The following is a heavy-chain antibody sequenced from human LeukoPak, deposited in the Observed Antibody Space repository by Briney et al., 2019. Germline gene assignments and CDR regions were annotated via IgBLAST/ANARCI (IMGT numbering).Heavy chain of an antibody. CDR3: AKRASGSYYYYYGMDV. Sequence: GGSLRLSCAASGFTVSSNYMSWVRQAPGKGLEWVSAISGSGGSTYYADSVKGRFTISRDNSKNTLYLQMNSLRAEDTAVYYCAKRASGSYYYYYGMDVWGQGTTVTVSS. CDR1: GFTVSSNY. D-gene: IGHD1-26*01. CDR2: ISGSGGST. V-gene: IGHV3-23*01. J-gene: IGHJ6*02.